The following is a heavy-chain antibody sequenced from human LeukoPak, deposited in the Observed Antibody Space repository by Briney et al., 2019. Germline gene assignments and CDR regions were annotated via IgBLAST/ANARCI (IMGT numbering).Heavy chain of an antibody. D-gene: IGHD3-10*01. CDR1: GFTFSNYW. V-gene: IGHV3-7*04. CDR3: ARADNYGSILDY. Sequence: GGSLRLSCAASGFTFSNYWMSWVRQSPGRGLEWVANIDQDGSAEYYVDSVGGRFTVSRDNAKNSLYLQIDSLRAEDTAVYYCARADNYGSILDYWGRGTLVTVS. J-gene: IGHJ4*02. CDR2: IDQDGSAE.